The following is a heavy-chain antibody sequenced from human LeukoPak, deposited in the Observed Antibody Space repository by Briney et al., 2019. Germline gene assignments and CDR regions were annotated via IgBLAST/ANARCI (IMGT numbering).Heavy chain of an antibody. CDR3: ARGGFGRGQYGAFDP. CDR2: ISSSGNTI. D-gene: IGHD3-10*01. J-gene: IGHJ5*02. Sequence: GGSLRLSCAASGFTFSNSEMSWVRQAPGKGLEWVSYISSSGNTIYYADSVKGRFTISRDNSKNTLYLQMNSLRAEDTAVYYCARGGFGRGQYGAFDPWGQGTLVTVSS. V-gene: IGHV3-48*03. CDR1: GFTFSNSE.